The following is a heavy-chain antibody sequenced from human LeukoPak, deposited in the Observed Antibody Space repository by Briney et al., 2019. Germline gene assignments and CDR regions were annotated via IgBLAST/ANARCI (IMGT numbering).Heavy chain of an antibody. Sequence: PGGSLRLSCEGSAFIFSGHWMNWVRQTPGKGLEWVASIKEDGSERQYVDSVKGRFSISRDNAKNSLYLQMNSLRAEDTALYHCARVDGGGWFDPWGQGTLVTVSS. CDR2: IKEDGSER. CDR1: AFIFSGHW. V-gene: IGHV3-7*03. J-gene: IGHJ5*02. D-gene: IGHD3-16*01. CDR3: ARVDGGGWFDP.